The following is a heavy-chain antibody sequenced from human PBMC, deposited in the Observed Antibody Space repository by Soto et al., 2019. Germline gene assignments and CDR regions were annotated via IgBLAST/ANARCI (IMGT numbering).Heavy chain of an antibody. J-gene: IGHJ5*02. CDR2: IYYSGST. CDR1: VGSISSYY. V-gene: IGHV4-59*01. CDR3: ARYPGRYYYDSSGYYSGWFDP. D-gene: IGHD3-22*01. Sequence: SETLSLTCTISVGSISSYYWSWIRQPPGKGLEWIGYIYYSGSTNYNPSLKSRVTISVDRSKNQFSLKLSSVTAADTAVYYCARYPGRYYYDSSGYYSGWFDPWGQGTLVTVTS.